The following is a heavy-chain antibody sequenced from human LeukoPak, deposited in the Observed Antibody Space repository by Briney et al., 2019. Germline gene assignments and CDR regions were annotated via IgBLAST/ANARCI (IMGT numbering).Heavy chain of an antibody. CDR1: GYTFSGHY. J-gene: IGHJ5*02. V-gene: IGHV1-2*06. CDR3: ARDYGPYPGCSWFDP. D-gene: IGHD2-21*01. Sequence: ASVKVSCKASGYTFSGHYLHWVRQAPGQGLEWMGRINPNTGVTQYTENFQGRVTMTRDTSISTAYMELDRLTSDDTAVYYCARDYGPYPGCSWFDPWGQGTLVTVSS. CDR2: INPNTGVT.